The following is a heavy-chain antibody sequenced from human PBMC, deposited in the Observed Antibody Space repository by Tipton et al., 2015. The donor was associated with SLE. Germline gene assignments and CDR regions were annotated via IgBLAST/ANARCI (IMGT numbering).Heavy chain of an antibody. CDR1: GFTFSTYW. Sequence: SLRLSCAASGFTFSTYWMSWVRQAPGKGLEWVANIKQDGGEQNYVDSVKGRLIISRDNAKNARYLQMNNLRAEDTAVYYCAREGGSFYPSYYVDYWGQGTLVTVSS. CDR3: AREGGSFYPSYYVDY. CDR2: IKQDGGEQ. V-gene: IGHV3-7*01. J-gene: IGHJ4*02. D-gene: IGHD1-26*01.